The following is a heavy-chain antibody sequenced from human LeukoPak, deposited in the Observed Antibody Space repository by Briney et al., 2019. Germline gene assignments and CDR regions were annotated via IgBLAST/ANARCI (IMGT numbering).Heavy chain of an antibody. D-gene: IGHD3-16*01. Sequence: GESLKISCKASGYSFTNYWIGWVRQMPGKGLEWMGFIYPDDSDTKYSPSFQGQVTISADKSTSTAYLQWNSLKASDTAMYYCARQLEPLIYVYYFDYWGQGTLVTVSS. J-gene: IGHJ4*02. CDR2: IYPDDSDT. CDR1: GYSFTNYW. CDR3: ARQLEPLIYVYYFDY. V-gene: IGHV5-51*01.